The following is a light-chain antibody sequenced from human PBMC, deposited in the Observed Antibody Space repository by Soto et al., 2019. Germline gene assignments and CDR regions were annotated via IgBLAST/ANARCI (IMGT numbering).Light chain of an antibody. Sequence: QSALTQPASVSGSPGQSITISCTGTISDVGSYNLVSWYQQHPGKAPKLMIYEANKRPSGVSNRFSGSKSGNTASLTISGLQPEDEAEYHCSSYAGYSTSVVFGGGTQLTVL. CDR1: ISDVGSYNL. J-gene: IGLJ2*01. CDR2: EAN. CDR3: SSYAGYSTSVV. V-gene: IGLV2-23*01.